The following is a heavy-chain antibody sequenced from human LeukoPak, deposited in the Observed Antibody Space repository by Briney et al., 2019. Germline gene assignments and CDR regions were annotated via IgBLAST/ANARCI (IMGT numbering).Heavy chain of an antibody. CDR2: IYSGGST. Sequence: GGSLRLSCAASGFTVSSNYMSWVRQAPGKGLEWVSVIYSGGSTYYADSVKGRFTISRDNSKNTLYLQMNSLRAEDTAVYYCASQPGVTTVSDYWGQGTLVTVSS. D-gene: IGHD4-17*01. CDR1: GFTVSSNY. CDR3: ASQPGVTTVSDY. V-gene: IGHV3-53*01. J-gene: IGHJ4*02.